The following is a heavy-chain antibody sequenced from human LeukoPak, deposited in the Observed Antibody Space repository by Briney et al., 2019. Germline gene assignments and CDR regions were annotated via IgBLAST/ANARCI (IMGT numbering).Heavy chain of an antibody. D-gene: IGHD6-25*01. V-gene: IGHV3-7*01. CDR1: GFTFSSYW. CDR3: ARDPGSYYYYYGMDV. Sequence: GGSLRLSCAASGFTFSSYWMSWVRQAPGKGLEWVANIKQDGSEKYYVDSVKGRFTISRDNAKNSLYLQMNSLRAEDTAVYYCARDPGSYYYYYGMDVWGQGTTVTVSS. J-gene: IGHJ6*02. CDR2: IKQDGSEK.